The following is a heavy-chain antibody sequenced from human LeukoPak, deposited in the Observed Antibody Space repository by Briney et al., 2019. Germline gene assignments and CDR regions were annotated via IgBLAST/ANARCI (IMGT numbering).Heavy chain of an antibody. CDR1: GYTFTGYY. J-gene: IGHJ3*02. Sequence: ASVKVSCKASGYTFTGYYMHWVRQAPGQGLEWMGWINPNSGGTNYAQKFQGRVTMTRDTSTSTAYMELSRLRSDDTAVYYCARDRKSIQLWFHHDAFDIWGQGTMVTVSS. CDR3: ARDRKSIQLWFHHDAFDI. V-gene: IGHV1-2*02. D-gene: IGHD5-18*01. CDR2: INPNSGGT.